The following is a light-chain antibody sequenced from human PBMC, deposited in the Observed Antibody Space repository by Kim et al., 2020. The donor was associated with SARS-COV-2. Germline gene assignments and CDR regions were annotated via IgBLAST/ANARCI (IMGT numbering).Light chain of an antibody. V-gene: IGLV3-1*01. CDR1: KLGDKY. J-gene: IGLJ2*01. CDR2: QDS. Sequence: SYELTQPPSVSVFPGQTASITCSGDKLGDKYACWYQQKPGQSPVLVIYQDSKRPSGIPERFSGSNSGNTATLTISGTQAMDEADYYCQAWDSSALYVVFG. CDR3: QAWDSSALYVV.